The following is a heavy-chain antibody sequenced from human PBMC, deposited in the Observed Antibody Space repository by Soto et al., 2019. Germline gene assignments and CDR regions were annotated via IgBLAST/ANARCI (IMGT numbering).Heavy chain of an antibody. J-gene: IGHJ6*02. Sequence: SETLSLTCAFYCGSFIGYYWSWIRQPPGKGLEWIGEINHSGSTNYNPSLKSRVTISVDTSKNQFSLKLSSVTAADTAVYYCARGETYYYYGMDVWGQGTTVTVSS. CDR2: INHSGST. V-gene: IGHV4-34*01. CDR3: ARGETYYYYGMDV. CDR1: CGSFIGYY.